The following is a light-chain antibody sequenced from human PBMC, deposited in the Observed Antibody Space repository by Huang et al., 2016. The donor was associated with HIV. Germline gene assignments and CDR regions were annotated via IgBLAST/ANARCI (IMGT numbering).Light chain of an antibody. CDR1: QSIRTY. CDR3: QQSYSALGLT. CDR2: VAS. J-gene: IGKJ4*01. V-gene: IGKV1-39*01. Sequence: DIQMTQSPSSLSASVGDRVTIACRASQSIRTYLNWYQQKPGKAPRLLIHVASSLQSGVPSRFSGSGSGTDFTLTISRLQPEDFATYYCQQSYSALGLTFGGGTKVEIK.